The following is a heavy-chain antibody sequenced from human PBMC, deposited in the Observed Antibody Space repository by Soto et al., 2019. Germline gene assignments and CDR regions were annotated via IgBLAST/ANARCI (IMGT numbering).Heavy chain of an antibody. J-gene: IGHJ3*02. Sequence: ASVKVSCKASGYTFTSYGISWVRQAPGQGLEWMGWISAYNGNTNYAQKLQGRVTMTTDTSTSTAYMELRSLRSDDTAVYYCAREFHSGYDSSCYSAQVAFDISGQGTMVTVSS. CDR1: GYTFTSYG. V-gene: IGHV1-18*01. D-gene: IGHD3-22*01. CDR2: ISAYNGNT. CDR3: AREFHSGYDSSCYSAQVAFDI.